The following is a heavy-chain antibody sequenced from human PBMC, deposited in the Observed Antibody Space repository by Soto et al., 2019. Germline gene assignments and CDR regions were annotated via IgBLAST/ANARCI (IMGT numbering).Heavy chain of an antibody. CDR1: GGFLSESY. CDR3: VRIRYQLPSSVLWLDP. Sequence: SETLSLTCAVYGGFLSESYWTWIRQPPGKGLEWIGEINHVGGTNYNPSPKSRVTMSVDTSQNQFSLRLISVTAADTAMYFCVRIRYQLPSSVLWLDPWGQGTPVTVSS. D-gene: IGHD3-16*01. J-gene: IGHJ5*02. CDR2: INHVGGT. V-gene: IGHV4-34*01.